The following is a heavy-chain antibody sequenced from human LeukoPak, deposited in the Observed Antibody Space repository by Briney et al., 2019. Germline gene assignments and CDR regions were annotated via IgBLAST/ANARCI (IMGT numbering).Heavy chain of an antibody. CDR1: GFTFSSYA. J-gene: IGHJ4*02. Sequence: GGSLRLSCAASGFTFSSYAMHWVRQAPGKGLEWVAVISYDGSNKYYADSVKGRFTISRDNSKNTLYLQMNSLRAEDTAVYYCARGGYYDILTGYYTVDYWGQGTLVTVSS. CDR3: ARGGYYDILTGYYTVDY. V-gene: IGHV3-30-3*01. CDR2: ISYDGSNK. D-gene: IGHD3-9*01.